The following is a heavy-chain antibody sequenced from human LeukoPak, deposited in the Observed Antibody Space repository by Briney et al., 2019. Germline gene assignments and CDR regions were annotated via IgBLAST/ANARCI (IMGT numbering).Heavy chain of an antibody. CDR3: AGGRWLQLPYL. D-gene: IGHD5-24*01. CDR2: IYYSGST. V-gene: IGHV4-59*01. Sequence: PSGTLSLTCTVSGGSISSYYWSWIRQPPGKGPEWIGYIYYSGSTNYNPSLKSRVTISVDTSKNQFSLNLSSVTAADTAVYFCAGGRWLQLPYLWGQGTLVTVSS. CDR1: GGSISSYY. J-gene: IGHJ4*02.